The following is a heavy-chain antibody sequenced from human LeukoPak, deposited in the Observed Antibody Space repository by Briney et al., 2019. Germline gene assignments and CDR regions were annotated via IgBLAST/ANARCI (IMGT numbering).Heavy chain of an antibody. CDR3: AKDQEYYGWGFNWFDP. Sequence: GASVKVSCKASGYTFSSYGISWVRQAPGQGLEWMGWISAYNGNTKYAQKYQGRITMTTDTSTSTAYMELRSLRSDDTAVYYCAKDQEYYGWGFNWFDPWGQGTLITVSS. CDR1: GYTFSSYG. J-gene: IGHJ5*02. V-gene: IGHV1-18*01. CDR2: ISAYNGNT. D-gene: IGHD3-10*01.